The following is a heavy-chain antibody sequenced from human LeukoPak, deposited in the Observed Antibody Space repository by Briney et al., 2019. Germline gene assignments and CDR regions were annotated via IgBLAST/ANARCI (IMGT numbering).Heavy chain of an antibody. V-gene: IGHV1-69*13. D-gene: IGHD3-22*01. J-gene: IGHJ3*02. CDR3: ARDNGEAPRQYYYDSSGYYHAFDI. CDR2: IIPIFGTA. Sequence: SVKVSFKASGGTFSIYAISWVRQAPGQGLEWMGGIIPIFGTANYAQKFQGRVTITADESTSTAYMELSSMRSEDTAVYYCARDNGEAPRQYYYDSSGYYHAFDIWGQGTMVTVSS. CDR1: GGTFSIYA.